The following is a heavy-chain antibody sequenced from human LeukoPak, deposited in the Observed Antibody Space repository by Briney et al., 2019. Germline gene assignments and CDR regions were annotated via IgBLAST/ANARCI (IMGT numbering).Heavy chain of an antibody. CDR3: ASATSGYSYGY. D-gene: IGHD5-18*01. J-gene: IGHJ4*02. Sequence: GGSLRLSCAASGFTFSSYWMSWVRQAPGKGLEWVANIKQDGSEKYCVDSVKGRFTISRDNAKNSLYLQMNSLRAEDTAVYYCASATSGYSYGYWGQGTLVTVSS. CDR2: IKQDGSEK. CDR1: GFTFSSYW. V-gene: IGHV3-7*02.